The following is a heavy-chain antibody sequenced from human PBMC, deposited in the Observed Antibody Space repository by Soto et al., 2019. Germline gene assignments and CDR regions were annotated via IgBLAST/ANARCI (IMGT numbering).Heavy chain of an antibody. CDR1: GTTFSSYG. D-gene: IGHD2-21*02. CDR3: ARGTLFCGGDCYFDH. Sequence: QVQLVQSGAELKKPGSSVNVSCKASGTTFSSYGFNWVRQAPGQGLEWMGGIIPVLGTINYAQKFQGRVTITADKSTSTVYMALGSLRSEDTAVYYCARGTLFCGGDCYFDHWGLGNLVTVSS. J-gene: IGHJ4*02. V-gene: IGHV1-69*06. CDR2: IIPVLGTI.